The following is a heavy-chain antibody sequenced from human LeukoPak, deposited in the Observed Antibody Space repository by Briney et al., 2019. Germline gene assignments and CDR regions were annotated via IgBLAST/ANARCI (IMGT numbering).Heavy chain of an antibody. D-gene: IGHD3/OR15-3a*01. V-gene: IGHV3-64*01. CDR3: AREERGLAIDY. CDR2: INSNGDST. CDR1: GFTFSTYG. Sequence: PGGSLRLSCAASGFTFSTYGMHWVRQAPGKGLEYVSAINSNGDSTYYGNSVKGRFTISRDNSKSTLYLQMGSLRPADTAVYYCAREERGLAIDYWGQGALVTVSS. J-gene: IGHJ4*02.